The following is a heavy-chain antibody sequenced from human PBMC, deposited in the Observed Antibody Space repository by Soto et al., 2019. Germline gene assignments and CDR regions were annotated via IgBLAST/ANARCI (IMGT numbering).Heavy chain of an antibody. V-gene: IGHV1-69*01. CDR1: GGTFSSYA. D-gene: IGHD3-16*02. CDR2: IIPIFGTA. Sequence: QVQLVQSGAEVKKPGSSVKVSCKASGGTFSSYAISWVRQAPGQGREWMGGIIPIFGTANYAQKFQVRVTITADESTSTADMELSSLRSEDTAVYYCAREGYDDYVWGSYRYQPKTFDYWGQGTLVTVSS. J-gene: IGHJ4*02. CDR3: AREGYDDYVWGSYRYQPKTFDY.